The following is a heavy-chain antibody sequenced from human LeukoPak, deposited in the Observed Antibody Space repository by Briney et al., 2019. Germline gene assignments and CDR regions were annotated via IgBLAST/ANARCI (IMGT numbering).Heavy chain of an antibody. CDR1: GGTFSSYA. Sequence: ASVKVSCTASGGTFSSYAISWVRQAPGQGLEWMGGIIPIFGTANYAQKFQGRVTITADESTSTAHMELCSLRSQDAAVYYCARRITMVRGVTTDNWFDPWGQGTLVTVSS. D-gene: IGHD3-10*01. CDR3: ARRITMVRGVTTDNWFDP. CDR2: IIPIFGTA. V-gene: IGHV1-69*13. J-gene: IGHJ5*02.